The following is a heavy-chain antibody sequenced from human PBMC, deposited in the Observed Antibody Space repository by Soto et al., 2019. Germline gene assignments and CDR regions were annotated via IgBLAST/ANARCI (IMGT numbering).Heavy chain of an antibody. V-gene: IGHV1-3*01. Sequence: ASVKVSCKASGYTFSNYAMHWVRQAPGQRFEWMGWINAGTGNTKYSQNFQGRVTITWDTSASTLYMELSSLRSEDTAIYYCARGTYDILTGFYYYMDVWAKGTTVTVSS. CDR2: INAGTGNT. D-gene: IGHD3-9*01. CDR1: GYTFSNYA. CDR3: ARGTYDILTGFYYYMDV. J-gene: IGHJ6*03.